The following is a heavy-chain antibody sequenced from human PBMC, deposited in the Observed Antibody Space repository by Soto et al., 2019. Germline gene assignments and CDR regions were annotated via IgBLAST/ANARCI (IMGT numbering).Heavy chain of an antibody. J-gene: IGHJ4*02. V-gene: IGHV3-21*01. CDR2: ISSSSSYI. D-gene: IGHD3-10*01. CDR3: ARDHWFANYFDY. CDR1: GFTFSSYS. Sequence: EVQLVESGGGLVKPGGSLRLSCAASGFTFSSYSMNWVRQAPGKGLEWVSSISSSSSYIYYADSVKGRFTISRDNAKNSLYLQMNSLRAEDTAVYYCARDHWFANYFDYWGQGTLVTVSS.